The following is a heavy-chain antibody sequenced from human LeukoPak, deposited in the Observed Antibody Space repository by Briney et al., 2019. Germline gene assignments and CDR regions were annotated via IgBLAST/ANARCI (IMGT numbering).Heavy chain of an antibody. J-gene: IGHJ4*02. CDR2: ISAYNGNT. D-gene: IGHD3-22*01. Sequence: ASVKVSCKASGYTFTSYGISWVRQAPGQGLEWMGWISAYNGNTNYAQKLQGRVTMPTDTSTSTAYMELRSLRSDDTAVYYCARPILYYYDSSGYYDYWGQGTLVTVSS. V-gene: IGHV1-18*01. CDR1: GYTFTSYG. CDR3: ARPILYYYDSSGYYDY.